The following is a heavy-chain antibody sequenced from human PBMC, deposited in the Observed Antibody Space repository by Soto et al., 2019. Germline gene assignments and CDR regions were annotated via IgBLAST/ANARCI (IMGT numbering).Heavy chain of an antibody. J-gene: IGHJ4*02. CDR3: ARRYCSGGSCYFDY. CDR1: GGSISSYY. Sequence: SETLSLTCTVSGGSISSYYWSWIRQPPGKGLEWIGYIYYSGSTNYNPSLKSRVTISVDTSKNQFSLKLSSVTAADTAVYYCARRYCSGGSCYFDYWGQGTLVTVSS. V-gene: IGHV4-59*01. CDR2: IYYSGST. D-gene: IGHD2-15*01.